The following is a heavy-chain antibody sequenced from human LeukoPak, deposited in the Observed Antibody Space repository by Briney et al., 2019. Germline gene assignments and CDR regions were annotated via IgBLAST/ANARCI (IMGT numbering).Heavy chain of an antibody. J-gene: IGHJ3*02. V-gene: IGHV4-34*01. D-gene: IGHD3-10*01. CDR1: GGSFCGYY. CDR3: ARRPQYYFGSGSYPYAFDI. Sequence: SETLSLKCAVYGGSFCGYYWMWMPQPPGKGLEWIGDLHHSGSTNYNPSLKSRVTISLDTSTNQFSLELSSVTAADTAVYYCARRPQYYFGSGSYPYAFDIWGQGTMVTVSS. CDR2: LHHSGST.